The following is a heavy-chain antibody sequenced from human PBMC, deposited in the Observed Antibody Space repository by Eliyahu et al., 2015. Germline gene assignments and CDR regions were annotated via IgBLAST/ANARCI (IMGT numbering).Heavy chain of an antibody. Sequence: EVQLVESGGGLVQPGGSLRLSCXASGFTFSSYWMSWVRQAPGKGLEWVANIKQDGSEKYYVDSVKGRFTISRDNAKNSLYLQMNSLRAEDTAVYYCARVIRSGWYPWYFDYWGQGTLVTVSS. D-gene: IGHD6-19*01. J-gene: IGHJ4*02. CDR1: GFTFSSYW. CDR2: IKQDGSEK. CDR3: ARVIRSGWYPWYFDY. V-gene: IGHV3-7*01.